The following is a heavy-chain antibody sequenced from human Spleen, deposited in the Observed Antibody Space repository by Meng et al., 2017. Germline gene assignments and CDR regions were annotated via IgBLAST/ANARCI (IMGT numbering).Heavy chain of an antibody. Sequence: SETLSLTCTVSGGSISSYYWSWIRQPPGKGLEWIGYIYYSGSTNYNPSLKSRVTISVDTSKNQFSLKLSSVTAADTAVYYCARGCGLRYFDWLPNDYYFDYWGQGTLVTVSS. CDR2: IYYSGST. CDR1: GGSISSYY. D-gene: IGHD3-9*01. V-gene: IGHV4-59*12. CDR3: ARGCGLRYFDWLPNDYYFDY. J-gene: IGHJ4*02.